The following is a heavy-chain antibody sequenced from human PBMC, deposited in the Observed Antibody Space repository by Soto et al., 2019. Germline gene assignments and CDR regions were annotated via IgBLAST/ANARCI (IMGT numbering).Heavy chain of an antibody. J-gene: IGHJ4*02. CDR3: ASSDTAMVISY. Sequence: GGSLRLSCAASGFTFSSYSMNWVRQAPGKGLEWVSSISSSSSYIYYADSVKGRFTISRDNAKNSLYLQMNSLRAEDTAVYYCASSDTAMVISYWGQGTLVTVSS. CDR2: ISSSSSYI. V-gene: IGHV3-21*01. CDR1: GFTFSSYS. D-gene: IGHD5-18*01.